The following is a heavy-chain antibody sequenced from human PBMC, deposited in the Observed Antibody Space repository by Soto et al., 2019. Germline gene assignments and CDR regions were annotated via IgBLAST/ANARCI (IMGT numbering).Heavy chain of an antibody. J-gene: IGHJ3*02. D-gene: IGHD2-21*01. CDR1: GYSFTSYG. Sequence: GESLKSSCEGSGYSFTSYGMHWVRQAPGKGLEWVAVISYDGSNKYYADSVKSRFIISRDNSKNALYLQMNSLRAEDTAVYYCAKGLIVDYAFDIWGQWTMVTVSS. V-gene: IGHV3-30*18. CDR2: ISYDGSNK. CDR3: AKGLIVDYAFDI.